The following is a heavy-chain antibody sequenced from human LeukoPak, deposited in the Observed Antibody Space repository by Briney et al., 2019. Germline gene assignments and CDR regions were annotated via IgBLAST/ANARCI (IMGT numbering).Heavy chain of an antibody. CDR2: ITSNLVTI. J-gene: IGHJ4*02. V-gene: IGHV3-48*01. CDR1: GFNFNVYS. Sequence: GGSLRLSCAASGFNFNVYSMNRVRQAPGKGLEWISYITSNLVTIHYADSVRGRFTISRDNAQNSLYLHMNSLRVEDTAVYFCARSTDWYADYWGQGTRVTVSS. D-gene: IGHD3-9*01. CDR3: ARSTDWYADY.